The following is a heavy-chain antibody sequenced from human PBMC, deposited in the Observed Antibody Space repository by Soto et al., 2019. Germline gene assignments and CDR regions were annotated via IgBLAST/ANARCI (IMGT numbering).Heavy chain of an antibody. D-gene: IGHD6-13*01. Sequence: ASVKVSCKASGYTFTSYGISWVRQAPGQGLEWMGWISAYNGNTNYAQKLQGRVTMTTDTSTSTAYMELRSLRSDDTAVYYCARVDADIAAAGTNWFDPWGQGTLVTVSS. CDR2: ISAYNGNT. CDR1: GYTFTSYG. J-gene: IGHJ5*02. V-gene: IGHV1-18*01. CDR3: ARVDADIAAAGTNWFDP.